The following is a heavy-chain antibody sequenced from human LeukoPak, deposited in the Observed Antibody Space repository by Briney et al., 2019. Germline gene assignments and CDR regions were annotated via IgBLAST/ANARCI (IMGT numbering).Heavy chain of an antibody. V-gene: IGHV4-59*12. J-gene: IGHJ4*02. Sequence: SETLSLTCTVSGGSISSYYWSWIRQPPGKGLEWIGYIYYSGSTNYNPSLKSRVTISVDRSKNQFSLKLSSVTAADTAVYYCARRSTAMDLDYWGQGTLATVSS. CDR3: ARRSTAMDLDY. CDR1: GGSISSYY. CDR2: IYYSGST. D-gene: IGHD5-18*01.